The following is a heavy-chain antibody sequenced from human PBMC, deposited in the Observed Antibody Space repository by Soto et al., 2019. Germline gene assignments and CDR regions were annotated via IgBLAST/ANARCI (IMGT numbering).Heavy chain of an antibody. D-gene: IGHD6-13*01. Sequence: ASVKVSCKVSGYTLTELSMHWVRQAPGKGLEWMGGFDPEDGETIYAQKFQGRVTMTEDTSTDTAYMELSSLRSEDTAVYYCATGPLRSSSWYYNWSDPWGQGTLVTVSS. J-gene: IGHJ5*02. CDR1: GYTLTELS. CDR2: FDPEDGET. V-gene: IGHV1-24*01. CDR3: ATGPLRSSSWYYNWSDP.